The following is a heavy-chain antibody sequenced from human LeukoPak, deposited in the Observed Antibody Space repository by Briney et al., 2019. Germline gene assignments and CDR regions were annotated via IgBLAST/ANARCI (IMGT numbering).Heavy chain of an antibody. Sequence: AGGSLRLSCAASGFTSSTYAMSWVRQAPGKGLEWVSAISGSGGSTYYADSVKGRFAISRDNSKNTLYLQMNSLRAEDTAVYYCAKRDSTGWQNYFDYWGQGALVTVSS. CDR3: AKRDSTGWQNYFDY. D-gene: IGHD6-19*01. J-gene: IGHJ4*02. CDR1: GFTSSTYA. V-gene: IGHV3-23*01. CDR2: ISGSGGST.